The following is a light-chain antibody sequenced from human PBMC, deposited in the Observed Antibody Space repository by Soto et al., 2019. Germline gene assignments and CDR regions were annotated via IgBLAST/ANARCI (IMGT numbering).Light chain of an antibody. J-gene: IGKJ5*01. CDR3: QQYDNLPC. V-gene: IGKV1-33*01. CDR1: QDISNY. Sequence: DIQMTQSPSSLSASVGDRVTITCQASQDISNYLNWYQQKPGKAPKLLIYDASNLETGVPSRFSGSGSETDFTFTISSLQPEDIATYYCQQYDNLPCFGQGTRLEIK. CDR2: DAS.